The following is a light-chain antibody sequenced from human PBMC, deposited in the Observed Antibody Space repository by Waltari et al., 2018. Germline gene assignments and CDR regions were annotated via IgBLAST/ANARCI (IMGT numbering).Light chain of an antibody. CDR2: GKN. Sequence: SSDLTQDPAVSVALGQTVRITCQGDILRTYYGNWCRQKPGQPPELVIYGKNNWPSGIPERFSASSSGNTASLIITGAQAEDEADYYCASRELSGHVVFGGGTRLTVL. J-gene: IGLJ2*01. CDR3: ASRELSGHVV. V-gene: IGLV3-19*01. CDR1: ILRTYY.